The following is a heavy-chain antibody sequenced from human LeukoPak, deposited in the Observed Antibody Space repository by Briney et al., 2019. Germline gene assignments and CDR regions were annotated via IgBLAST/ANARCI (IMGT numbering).Heavy chain of an antibody. D-gene: IGHD1-26*01. CDR1: GFTFSNAW. CDR3: ASPWGAFSLQDY. V-gene: IGHV3-15*01. CDR2: VKSKTDGETT. J-gene: IGHJ4*02. Sequence: GGSLRLSCAASGFTFSNAWMSWVRQAPGKGLEWVARVKSKTDGETTDYAAPVKGSFTISRDNSKNTLYLQMNSLRAEDTAVYYCASPWGAFSLQDYWGQGTLVTVSS.